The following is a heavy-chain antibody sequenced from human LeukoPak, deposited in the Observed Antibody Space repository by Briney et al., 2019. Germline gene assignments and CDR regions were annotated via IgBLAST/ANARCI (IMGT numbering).Heavy chain of an antibody. CDR3: ARQYCSGGDCYFFD. Sequence: GGSLRLSCAAPGFTFSSYGMHWVRQAPGKGLEWVALIWYDGNNKYYADSVKGRFTISRDDSKNTLYLQMNSLRAEDTALYYCARQYCSGGDCYFFDWGQGTLVTVSS. CDR2: IWYDGNNK. V-gene: IGHV3-33*01. CDR1: GFTFSSYG. J-gene: IGHJ4*02. D-gene: IGHD2-15*01.